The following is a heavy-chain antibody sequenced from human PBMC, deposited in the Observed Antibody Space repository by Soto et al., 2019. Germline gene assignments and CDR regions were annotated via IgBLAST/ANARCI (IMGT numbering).Heavy chain of an antibody. V-gene: IGHV1-46*01. CDR3: ATYYCAREGSSGWPVDY. CDR1: GFTFTSYC. Sequence: QVQLVQSGAEVKKPGASVKVSCKTSGFTFTSYCMHWVRQAPGQGLEWMGIINPSGGGTSYAQKFQGRVTMTRDTSTSTAYMEMSSLRYEDTAMYYCATYYCAREGSSGWPVDYWGQGNLVTVSS. J-gene: IGHJ4*02. CDR2: INPSGGGT. D-gene: IGHD6-19*01.